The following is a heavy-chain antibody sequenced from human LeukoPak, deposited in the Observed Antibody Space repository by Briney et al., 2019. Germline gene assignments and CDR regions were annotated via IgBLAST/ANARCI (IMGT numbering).Heavy chain of an antibody. CDR2: IGTAGDT. CDR1: GFTFSSYD. Sequence: GGSLRLSCAASGFTFSSYDMHWVRQATGKGLEWVSAIGTAGDTYYPGSVKGRFTISRENAKNSLYLRMNSLRAGDTAVYYCARVPYYYDSSGTLGGYYGMDVWGQGTTVTVSS. D-gene: IGHD3-22*01. J-gene: IGHJ6*02. V-gene: IGHV3-13*01. CDR3: ARVPYYYDSSGTLGGYYGMDV.